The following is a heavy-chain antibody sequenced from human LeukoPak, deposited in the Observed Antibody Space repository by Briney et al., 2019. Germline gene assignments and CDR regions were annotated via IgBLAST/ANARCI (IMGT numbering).Heavy chain of an antibody. CDR2: IYSGGST. Sequence: GGSLRLSCAASGFTFSSYSMSWVRQAPGKGLEWVSVIYSGGSTYYADSVKGRFTISRDNSKNTLYLQMNSLRAEDTAVYYCVRGDYGDYTLFDYWGQGTLVTVSS. V-gene: IGHV3-53*01. J-gene: IGHJ4*02. CDR3: VRGDYGDYTLFDY. D-gene: IGHD4-17*01. CDR1: GFTFSSYS.